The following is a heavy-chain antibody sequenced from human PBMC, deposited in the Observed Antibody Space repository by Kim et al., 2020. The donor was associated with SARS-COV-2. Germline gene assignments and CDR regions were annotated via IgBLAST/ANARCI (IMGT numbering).Heavy chain of an antibody. Sequence: LKSRVTISVDTSKNQFSLKLSSVTAADTAVYYCARLDPRYSGSYYGSLDYWGQGTLVTVSS. CDR3: ARLDPRYSGSYYGSLDY. J-gene: IGHJ4*02. V-gene: IGHV4-39*01. D-gene: IGHD1-26*01.